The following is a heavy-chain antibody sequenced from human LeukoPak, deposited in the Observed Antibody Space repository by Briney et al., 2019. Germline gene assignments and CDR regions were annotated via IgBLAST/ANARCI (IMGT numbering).Heavy chain of an antibody. CDR1: GDSVSSNSAA. V-gene: IGHV6-1*01. D-gene: IGHD1-26*01. CDR2: TYYRSKWYN. J-gene: IGHJ4*02. CDR3: ARAQAYSGRIFDY. Sequence: SQTLALTCAISGDSVSSNSAAWNWIRQSPSRGLEWLGRTYYRSKWYNEYAVSVKSRITINPNTSKNQFSLQLNSVTPEDTAVYYCARAQAYSGRIFDYWGQGTLVTVSS.